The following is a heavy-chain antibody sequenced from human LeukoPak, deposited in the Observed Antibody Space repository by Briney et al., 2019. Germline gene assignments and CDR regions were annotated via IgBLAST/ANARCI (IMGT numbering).Heavy chain of an antibody. V-gene: IGHV3-48*02. J-gene: IGHJ4*02. Sequence: GVSLRLSCAASGFTFSSSSMNWVRQAPGKGLEWVSYISGSSTPIFYADSVKGRFTISRDNAENSLFLQMNSLRDEDTAVYYCASEAGPRVYWGQGTLVTVSS. CDR3: ASEAGPRVY. CDR1: GFTFSSSS. CDR2: ISGSSTPI.